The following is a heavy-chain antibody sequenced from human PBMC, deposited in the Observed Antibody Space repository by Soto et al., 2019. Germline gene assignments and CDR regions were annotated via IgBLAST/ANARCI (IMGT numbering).Heavy chain of an antibody. J-gene: IGHJ5*02. Sequence: ASVKVSCKASGYTFTSYGIHWVRQAPGQRREWMGWINAANGDTKYSPKFQGGVTITRDTSASTAYMELSSLRSEDTAVYYCVRRHVSATGIDWFDPWGQGTLVTVSS. D-gene: IGHD6-13*01. CDR3: VRRHVSATGIDWFDP. CDR1: GYTFTSYG. V-gene: IGHV1-3*01. CDR2: INAANGDT.